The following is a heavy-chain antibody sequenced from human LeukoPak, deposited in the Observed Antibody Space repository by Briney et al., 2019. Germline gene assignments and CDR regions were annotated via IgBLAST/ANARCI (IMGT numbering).Heavy chain of an antibody. V-gene: IGHV3-9*01. CDR2: ISWNSGSI. J-gene: IGHJ2*01. CDR1: GFTFDNYA. CDR3: ARDSGGWELLEGYFDL. Sequence: PGGSLRLSCAASGFTFDNYAMHWVRQAPGKGLEWVSGISWNSGSIGYADSVKGRFTISRDNAKNSLYLQMNSLRAEDTAVYYCARDSGGWELLEGYFDLWGRGTLVTVSS. D-gene: IGHD1-26*01.